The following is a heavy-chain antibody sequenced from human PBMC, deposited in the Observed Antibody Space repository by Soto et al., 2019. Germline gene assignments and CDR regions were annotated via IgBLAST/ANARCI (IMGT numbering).Heavy chain of an antibody. CDR1: GFTFSDYY. CDR3: ARGKGYSGDDSDYYYMDV. Sequence: PGGSLRLSCAASGFTFSDYYMSWIRQAPGKGLESVLYISSSGSIIYYADSVKGRSTISRDNAKNSLYLQINSLRAEDTAVYYCARGKGYSGDDSDYYYMDVWGKGITVTVSS. J-gene: IGHJ6*03. V-gene: IGHV3-11*01. D-gene: IGHD5-12*01. CDR2: ISSSGSII.